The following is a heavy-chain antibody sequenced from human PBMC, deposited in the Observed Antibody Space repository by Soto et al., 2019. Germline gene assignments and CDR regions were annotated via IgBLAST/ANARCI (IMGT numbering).Heavy chain of an antibody. CDR1: GFSLSTGGMG. J-gene: IGHJ6*02. CDR3: VHSRCGGDCLQSYSSHYYYGMDI. D-gene: IGHD2-21*02. V-gene: IGHV2-5*02. Sequence: SRPKLVNPTQTLTLTCTFSGFSLSTGGMGVGWIRQPPGKALEWLALIYWDGDRRYRPSLMSRLTIAKDTSKNQVVLTMTNMDPVDTATYYCVHSRCGGDCLQSYSSHYYYGMDIWGQGTTVTVSS. CDR2: IYWDGDR.